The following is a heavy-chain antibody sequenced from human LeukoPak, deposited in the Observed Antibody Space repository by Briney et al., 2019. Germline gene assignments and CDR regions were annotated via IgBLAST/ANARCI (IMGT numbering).Heavy chain of an antibody. CDR1: GFTFSCYS. CDR3: ARERGSSGGNTNGYFDY. Sequence: QTGGSLRLSCAASGFTFSCYSMNWVRQAPGKGLEWVSYISSSSSSIYYADSVKGRLTISRDNAKNSLYLQMNSLRAEDTAVYYCARERGSSGGNTNGYFDYWGQGALVTVSS. CDR2: ISSSSSSI. D-gene: IGHD4-23*01. J-gene: IGHJ4*02. V-gene: IGHV3-48*01.